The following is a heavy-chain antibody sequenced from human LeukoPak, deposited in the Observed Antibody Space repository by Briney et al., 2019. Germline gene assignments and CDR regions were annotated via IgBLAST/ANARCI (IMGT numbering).Heavy chain of an antibody. CDR3: ARGAVRGGSYFVAFDI. V-gene: IGHV1-69*01. CDR2: IIPIFGTA. D-gene: IGHD1-26*01. Sequence: SVKVSCKASGGTFSSYAISWVRQAPGQGLEWMGGIIPIFGTANYAQKFQGRVTITADESTSTAYMELSSLRSEDTAVYYCARGAVRGGSYFVAFDIWGQGTMVTVSS. J-gene: IGHJ3*02. CDR1: GGTFSSYA.